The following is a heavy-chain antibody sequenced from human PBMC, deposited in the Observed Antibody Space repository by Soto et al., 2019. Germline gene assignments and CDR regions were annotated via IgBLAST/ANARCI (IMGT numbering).Heavy chain of an antibody. CDR1: GFTFDDYA. CDR2: ISWNSGSI. J-gene: IGHJ4*02. Sequence: GGSLRLSCAASGFTFDDYAMHWVRQAPGKGLEWVSGISWNSGSIGYADSVKGRFTISRDNAKNSLYLQMNSLRAEDTASYYCAKSPATVTYYFDYWGQGTLVTVSS. CDR3: AKSPATVTYYFDY. V-gene: IGHV3-9*01. D-gene: IGHD4-17*01.